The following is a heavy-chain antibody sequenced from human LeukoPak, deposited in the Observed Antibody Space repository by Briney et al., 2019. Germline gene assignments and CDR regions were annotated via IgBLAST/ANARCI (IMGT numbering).Heavy chain of an antibody. J-gene: IGHJ6*02. V-gene: IGHV4-59*08. Sequence: SETLSLTCTVSGGSISSYYWSWIRQPPGKGLEWIGYIYYSGSTSYNPSLKSRVTISVDTSKNQFSLKLSSVTAADTAVYYCARSGGQLWQDYYYDGMDVWGQGTTVTVSS. CDR1: GGSISSYY. CDR2: IYYSGST. CDR3: ARSGGQLWQDYYYDGMDV. D-gene: IGHD5-18*01.